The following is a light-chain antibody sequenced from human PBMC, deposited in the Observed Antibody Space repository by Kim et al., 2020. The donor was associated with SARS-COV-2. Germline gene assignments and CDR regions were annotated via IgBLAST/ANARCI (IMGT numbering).Light chain of an antibody. Sequence: DIQMTQSPSSLSTSVGDRVTITCRASQSVTSHLNWYQQKPGNPPKLLIYTASNLHSGVPSRFSGSGSGTDFILTINSVQPDDVATYYCQQSHRIPITFGPGTKLEI. CDR1: QSVTSH. CDR3: QQSHRIPIT. J-gene: IGKJ2*01. CDR2: TAS. V-gene: IGKV1-39*01.